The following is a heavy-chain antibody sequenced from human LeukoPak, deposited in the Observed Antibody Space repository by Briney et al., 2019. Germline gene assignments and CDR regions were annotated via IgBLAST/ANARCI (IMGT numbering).Heavy chain of an antibody. V-gene: IGHV4-34*01. Sequence: SETLSLTCAVYGGSFSGYYWSWIRQPPGKGLEWIGEINHSGSTNYNPSLKSRVTISVDTSKNQFSLKLSSVTAADTAVYYCARATTRGSNFHYYYYYYMDVWGKGTTVTVSS. J-gene: IGHJ6*03. D-gene: IGHD4-11*01. CDR2: INHSGST. CDR1: GGSFSGYY. CDR3: ARATTRGSNFHYYYYYYMDV.